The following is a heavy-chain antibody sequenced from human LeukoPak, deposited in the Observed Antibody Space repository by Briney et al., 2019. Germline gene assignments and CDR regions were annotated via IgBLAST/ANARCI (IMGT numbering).Heavy chain of an antibody. D-gene: IGHD5-24*01. J-gene: IGHJ3*02. CDR2: LTDSGGTT. CDR1: GFTFSSYA. Sequence: GGSLRLSCVASGFTFSSYAMGWVRQAPGKRPEWVSSLTDSGGTTYYVDSVKGRFTISRDNSKNTLYLHMDSLRAEDTAMYYCAKKRDAFDIWGQGTVVAVSS. CDR3: AKKRDAFDI. V-gene: IGHV3-23*01.